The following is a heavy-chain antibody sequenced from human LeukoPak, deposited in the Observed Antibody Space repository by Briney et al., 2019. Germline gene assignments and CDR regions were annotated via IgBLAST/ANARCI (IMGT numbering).Heavy chain of an antibody. CDR3: AREWSITIFGVVTRYHDAFDI. J-gene: IGHJ3*02. Sequence: GGSLRLSCAASGFTVSSNYMSWVRQAPGKGLEWVSVIYSGGSTYYADSVKGRFTISRDNSKSTLYIQMNSLRAEDTAVYYCAREWSITIFGVVTRYHDAFDIWGQGTMVTVSS. CDR1: GFTVSSNY. V-gene: IGHV3-53*01. CDR2: IYSGGST. D-gene: IGHD3-3*01.